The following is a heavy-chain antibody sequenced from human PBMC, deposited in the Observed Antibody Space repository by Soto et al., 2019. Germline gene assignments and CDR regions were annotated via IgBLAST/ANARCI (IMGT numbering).Heavy chain of an antibody. CDR2: IIPTFGTA. J-gene: IGHJ5*02. V-gene: IGHV1-69*13. Sequence: SVKVSCKXSGGTFSSYAISWVRQAPGQGLEWMGGIIPTFGTANYAQKFQGRVTITADESTSTAYMELSSLRSEDTAVYYCARDSSGGNSYWFDPWGQGTLVTVSS. CDR1: GGTFSSYA. D-gene: IGHD2-21*02. CDR3: ARDSSGGNSYWFDP.